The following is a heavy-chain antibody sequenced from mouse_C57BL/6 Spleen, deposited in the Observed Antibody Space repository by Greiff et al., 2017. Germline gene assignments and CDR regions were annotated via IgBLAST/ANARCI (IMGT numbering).Heavy chain of an antibody. J-gene: IGHJ2*01. CDR1: GYTFTSYW. D-gene: IGHD3-3*01. CDR3: ARGQGY. CDR2: IDPSDSYT. Sequence: QVQLQQPGAELVMPGASVKLSCKASGYTFTSYWMHWVKQRPGQGLEWIGEIDPSDSYTNYNQKFKGKSTLTVDKSSSTAYMQLSSLTAEDSAVYYCARGQGYWGQGTTLTVSS. V-gene: IGHV1-69*01.